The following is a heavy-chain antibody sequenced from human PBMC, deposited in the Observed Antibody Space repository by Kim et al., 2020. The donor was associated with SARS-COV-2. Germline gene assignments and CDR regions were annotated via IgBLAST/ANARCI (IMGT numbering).Heavy chain of an antibody. Sequence: YNPDLNSRVTISDATSKNQFSLKLSAVTAADTAVYYCARGGGYSYGAIDYWGQGTLVTVSS. CDR3: ARGGGYSYGAIDY. D-gene: IGHD5-18*01. V-gene: IGHV4-34*13. J-gene: IGHJ4*02.